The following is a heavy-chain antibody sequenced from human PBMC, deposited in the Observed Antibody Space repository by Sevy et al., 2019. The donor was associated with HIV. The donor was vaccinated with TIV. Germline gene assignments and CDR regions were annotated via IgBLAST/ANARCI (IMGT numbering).Heavy chain of an antibody. Sequence: ASVKVSCKASGYTFTSYGISWVRQAPGQGLEWMGWISAYNGNTNYAQNLQGRVTMTTDTSTSTAYMELRSLRSDDTAVYYCARDLSNTSSYYYYYGMDVWGQGTTVTVSS. V-gene: IGHV1-18*01. D-gene: IGHD2-2*02. CDR3: ARDLSNTSSYYYYYGMDV. J-gene: IGHJ6*02. CDR2: ISAYNGNT. CDR1: GYTFTSYG.